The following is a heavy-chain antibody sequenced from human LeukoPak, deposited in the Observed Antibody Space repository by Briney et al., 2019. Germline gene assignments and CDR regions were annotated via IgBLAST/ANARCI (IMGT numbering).Heavy chain of an antibody. V-gene: IGHV4-59*08. CDR1: GGSISSYY. Sequence: SETLSLTCTVSGGSISSYYWSWIRQSPGKGLEWIGHIYYSGSTNYNPSLKSRVTISVDTSKNQFSLKLSSVTAADTAVYYCARKPPSGPGYYYSYGMDVWGQGTTVTVSS. J-gene: IGHJ6*02. CDR2: IYYSGST. CDR3: ARKPPSGPGYYYSYGMDV.